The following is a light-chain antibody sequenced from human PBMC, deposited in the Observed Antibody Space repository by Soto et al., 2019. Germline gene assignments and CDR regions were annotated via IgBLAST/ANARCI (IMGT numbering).Light chain of an antibody. Sequence: QSALTQPASVSGSPGQSITISCTGTSSDVGGLNFVSWYQHHPGKAPKLMIYEVTNRPSGISDRFSGSKSGNTASLRISGLQAEDEADYYCSSHTSSSTSVVFGGGTKVTVL. CDR2: EVT. J-gene: IGLJ2*01. CDR1: SSDVGGLNF. CDR3: SSHTSSSTSVV. V-gene: IGLV2-14*01.